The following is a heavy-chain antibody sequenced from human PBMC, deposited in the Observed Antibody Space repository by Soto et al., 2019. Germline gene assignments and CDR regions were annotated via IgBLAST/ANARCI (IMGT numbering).Heavy chain of an antibody. J-gene: IGHJ6*02. D-gene: IGHD1-26*01. CDR2: IIPIFGTA. CDR1: GGTFSSYA. Sequence: SVKVSCKASGGTFSSYAISWVRQAPGQGLEWMGGIIPIFGTANYAQKFQGRVTITADRSTSTAYMELSSLRSEDTAVYYCARDPGGDTSLNYYGMDVWGQGTTVTVSS. V-gene: IGHV1-69*06. CDR3: ARDPGGDTSLNYYGMDV.